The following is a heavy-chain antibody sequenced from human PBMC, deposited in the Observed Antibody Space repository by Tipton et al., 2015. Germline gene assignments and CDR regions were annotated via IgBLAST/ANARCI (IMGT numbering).Heavy chain of an antibody. Sequence: TLSLTCAVYGGSFSAYYWTWVRQAPGKGLEWIGEINLSESTSYNPSLKSRVNISVETSKNQFSLHLSSVNAADTAVYYCAREVWYYDSSGYDYWGQGTLVTVSS. CDR3: AREVWYYDSSGYDY. D-gene: IGHD3-22*01. J-gene: IGHJ4*02. CDR2: INLSEST. CDR1: GGSFSAYY. V-gene: IGHV4-34*01.